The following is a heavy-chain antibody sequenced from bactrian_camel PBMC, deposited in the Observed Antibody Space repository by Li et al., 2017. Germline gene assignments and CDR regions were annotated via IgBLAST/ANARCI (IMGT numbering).Heavy chain of an antibody. CDR1: GFTVSSYW. CDR2: INSGGGTT. D-gene: IGHD6*01. V-gene: IGHV3S1*01. Sequence: VQLVESGGGLVKPGGSLRLSCAASGFTVSSYWMYWVRQPPGKGLEWLSSINSGGGTTYYSDSLKGRFTLSRDNTKNTINLELNSLKTEDTAMYYCTRDRGLAVPAGSFDYWAQGTQVTVS. CDR3: TRDRGLAVPAGSFDY. J-gene: IGHJ6*01.